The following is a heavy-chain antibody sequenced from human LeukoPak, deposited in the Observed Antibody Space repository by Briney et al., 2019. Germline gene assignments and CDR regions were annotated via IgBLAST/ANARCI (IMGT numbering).Heavy chain of an antibody. D-gene: IGHD4-17*01. CDR2: VDPEDGET. CDR3: ATAKIDYGDYVGAFDI. Sequence: GATVKISCKASGYTFTDYYMHWVQQAPGKGLEWMGRVDPEDGETIYAEKFQGRVTITADTSTDTAYIELSSLRSEDTAVYYCATAKIDYGDYVGAFDIWGQGTMVTVSS. CDR1: GYTFTDYY. V-gene: IGHV1-69-2*01. J-gene: IGHJ3*02.